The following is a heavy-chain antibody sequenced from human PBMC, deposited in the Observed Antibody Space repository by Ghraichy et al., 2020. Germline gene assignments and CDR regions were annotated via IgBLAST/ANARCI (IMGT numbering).Heavy chain of an antibody. CDR1: GFTFNKAW. Sequence: GGSLRLSCAGSGFTFNKAWMTWVRQGPGKGLEWVGRIKSSSDGGTTDYAAPVKGRFTITRDDSKNTVYLQMNSLKIEDTAVYYCARAVRKNYYLLYTVDVWGEGTTVTVS. J-gene: IGHJ6*02. CDR2: IKSSSDGGTT. CDR3: ARAVRKNYYLLYTVDV. D-gene: IGHD1-26*01. V-gene: IGHV3-15*01.